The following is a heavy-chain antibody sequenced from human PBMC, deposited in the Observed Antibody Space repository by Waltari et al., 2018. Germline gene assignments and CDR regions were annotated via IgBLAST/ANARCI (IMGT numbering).Heavy chain of an antibody. CDR1: GYTFTGYY. CDR3: ARGVEQQLVLEDLFDY. V-gene: IGHV1-2*02. J-gene: IGHJ4*02. CDR2: INPNRGST. D-gene: IGHD6-13*01. Sequence: QVQLVQSGAEVKKPGASVKVSCKASGYTFTGYYMHWVRQAPGQGLEWMGGINPNRGSTKYAQKFQGRVTMTRDTSSSSAYMELSRLRSDDTAVYYCARGVEQQLVLEDLFDYWGQGTLVTVSS.